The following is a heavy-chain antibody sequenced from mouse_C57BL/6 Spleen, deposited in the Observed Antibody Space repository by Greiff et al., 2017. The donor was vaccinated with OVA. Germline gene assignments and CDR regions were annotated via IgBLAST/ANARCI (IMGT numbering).Heavy chain of an antibody. V-gene: IGHV14-2*01. J-gene: IGHJ4*01. CDR2: IDPEDGET. CDR3: ARDYYGSSYYAMDY. CDR1: GFNITDYY. Sequence: VQLQQSGAELVKPGASVKLSCTASGFNITDYYMHWVKQRTEQGLEWIGRIDPEDGETKYDPKFQGKATISADTSSNTAYLQLSSLTSEDTAVYYCARDYYGSSYYAMDYWGQGTSVTVSS. D-gene: IGHD1-1*01.